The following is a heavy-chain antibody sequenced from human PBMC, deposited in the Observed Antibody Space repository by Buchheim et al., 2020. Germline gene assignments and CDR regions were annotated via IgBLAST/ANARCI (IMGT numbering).Heavy chain of an antibody. V-gene: IGHV3-30-3*01. J-gene: IGHJ4*02. CDR3: ARDPATEYYDFWGGYWEAWNFLLDY. CDR1: GFTFTRYP. D-gene: IGHD3-3*01. CDR2: ISYDGSNK. Sequence: QVQLVESGGGVVQPGRSLRLSCAASGFTFTRYPMHWVRQAPGKGLEWVAVISYDGSNKYYADSVKGRFTISRDNSKNTLYLQMNSLRAEDTAVYYCARDPATEYYDFWGGYWEAWNFLLDYWGQGTL.